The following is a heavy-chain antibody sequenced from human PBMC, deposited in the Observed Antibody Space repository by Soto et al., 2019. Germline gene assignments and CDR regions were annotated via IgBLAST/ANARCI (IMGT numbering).Heavy chain of an antibody. CDR3: ASGGDYDFWSGHGMDV. D-gene: IGHD3-3*01. Sequence: VGSLRLSCAASGFTFSSYAMSWFRQAPGNGLEWVSVISCDGSNTYYADSVKGRFTISRDNSKNTLYLQMNSLRADDTAVYYCASGGDYDFWSGHGMDVWGQGTTVTVSS. CDR1: GFTFSSYA. J-gene: IGHJ6*02. CDR2: ISCDGSNT. V-gene: IGHV3-30-3*01.